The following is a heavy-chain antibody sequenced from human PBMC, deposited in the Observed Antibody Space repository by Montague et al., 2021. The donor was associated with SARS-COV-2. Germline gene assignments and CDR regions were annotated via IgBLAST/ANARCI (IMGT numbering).Heavy chain of an antibody. D-gene: IGHD3-22*01. V-gene: IGHV4-34*01. J-gene: IGHJ4*02. CDR3: ARAMVDVTRMVVVMAGVEHYFDY. Sequence: SETLSLTCAVYGGSFGGYYWSWIRQPPGKGLEWIGDINHSGSTNYNPSLKSRVSISVDTSKNQFSLKLSSVTAADTAVYYCARAMVDVTRMVVVMAGVEHYFDYWGQGTLVTVSS. CDR1: GGSFGGYY. CDR2: INHSGST.